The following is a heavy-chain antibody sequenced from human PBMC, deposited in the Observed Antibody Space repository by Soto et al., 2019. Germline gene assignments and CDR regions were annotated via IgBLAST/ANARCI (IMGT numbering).Heavy chain of an antibody. J-gene: IGHJ5*02. Sequence: VQLLESGGGLVQPGGSLRISCAASGFTFSSYAMSWVRQAPGKGLYWVSAISGSGRSTYYADSVKGRFTISRDNSKNTMYLQMKSLRAEDTAVYYCAKVAELGYCSSTRCYGWFDPWGQGTLVTVSS. V-gene: IGHV3-23*01. CDR3: AKVAELGYCSSTRCYGWFDP. CDR2: ISGSGRST. CDR1: GFTFSSYA. D-gene: IGHD2-2*01.